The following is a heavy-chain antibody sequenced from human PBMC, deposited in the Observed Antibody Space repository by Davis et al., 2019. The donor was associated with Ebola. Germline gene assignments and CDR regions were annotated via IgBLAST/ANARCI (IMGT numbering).Heavy chain of an antibody. Sequence: GGSLRLSCAASGFTFSSYNMNWVRQAPGKGLDYVSAITGDGGDTYYADSVRGRFTISRDNAKNSLYLQMNSLRAEDTAVYYCARDHAGIVVVVAATLDVWGKGTTVTVSS. CDR3: ARDHAGIVVVVAATLDV. J-gene: IGHJ6*04. V-gene: IGHV3-21*04. CDR2: ITGDGGDT. D-gene: IGHD2-15*01. CDR1: GFTFSSYN.